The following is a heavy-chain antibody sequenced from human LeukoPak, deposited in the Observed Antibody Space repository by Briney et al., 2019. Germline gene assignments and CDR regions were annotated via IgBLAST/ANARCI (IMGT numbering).Heavy chain of an antibody. CDR3: AKGMGTNDY. CDR1: GFTFSSYG. CDR2: ISGSGGST. J-gene: IGHJ4*02. V-gene: IGHV3-23*01. D-gene: IGHD7-27*01. Sequence: TGGSLRLSCAASGFTFSSYGMSWVRQAPGKGLEWVSGISGSGGSTYYADSVKGRFTVSRDNSRNTLYVQMNSLRAEDTAVYYCAKGMGTNDYWGQGTLVTVSS.